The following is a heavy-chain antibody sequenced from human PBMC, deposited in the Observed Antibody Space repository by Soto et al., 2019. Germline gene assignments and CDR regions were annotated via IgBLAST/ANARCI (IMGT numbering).Heavy chain of an antibody. V-gene: IGHV5-51*01. Sequence: PGESLKISCKASDPRPSIGWVRQKPGKGLEWMGIIYPGDSDTKYSPSFQGQVTISVDKSISTAYLHWSSQKASDTATYYCARLVNYYFGMDVWGLGTTVTVSS. J-gene: IGHJ6*02. CDR1: DPRPS. CDR3: ARLVNYYFGMDV. CDR2: IYPGDSDT.